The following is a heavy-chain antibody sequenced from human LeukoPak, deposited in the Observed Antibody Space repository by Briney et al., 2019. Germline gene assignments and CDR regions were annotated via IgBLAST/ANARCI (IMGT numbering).Heavy chain of an antibody. CDR3: ARQGPSQAFDV. CDR1: AQGFTNNC. V-gene: IGHV5-51*01. J-gene: IGHJ3*01. CDR2: IYPGDSDT. Sequence: GESLKISCRGSAQGFTNNCTGWLRRMPGKGLEGMGIIYPGDSDTRYSPSLQGQVTFSADKTISTAYLQWSTLKASDTAMYYCARQGPSQAFDVWGPGTMVTVSS.